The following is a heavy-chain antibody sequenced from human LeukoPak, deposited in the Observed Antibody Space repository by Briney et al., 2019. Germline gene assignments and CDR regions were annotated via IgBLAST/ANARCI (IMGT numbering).Heavy chain of an antibody. CDR1: GLSLRNVW. CDR3: AQGSGFYYDY. D-gene: IGHD3-22*01. V-gene: IGHV3-15*07. CDR2: IKRETDGGTT. J-gene: IGHJ4*02. Sequence: GGSLRLPCAVSGLSLRNVWMNWLRQAPGKGLEWVGLIKRETDGGTTDFAAPVKGRFTISRDDSKNTLYLQMNRLTSEDTAVYYCAQGSGFYYDYWGQGTLVTVSS.